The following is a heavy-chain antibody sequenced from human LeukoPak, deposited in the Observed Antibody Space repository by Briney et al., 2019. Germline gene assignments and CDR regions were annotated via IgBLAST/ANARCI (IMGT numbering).Heavy chain of an antibody. CDR3: AREPLPYCSGGSCYESAIDS. Sequence: PSETLSLTCTVSGGSISSYYWSWIRQPPGKGLEWIGRICTSGSTTYNPSPKSRLTMSVDTSKTQFSLKLSTVTAAATAVYYWAREPLPYCSGGSCYESAIDSWGQGTLVTVSS. CDR1: GGSISSYY. D-gene: IGHD2-15*01. CDR2: ICTSGST. J-gene: IGHJ4*02. V-gene: IGHV4-4*07.